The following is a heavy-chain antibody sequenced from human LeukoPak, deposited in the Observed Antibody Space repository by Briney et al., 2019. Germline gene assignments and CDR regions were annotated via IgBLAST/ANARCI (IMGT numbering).Heavy chain of an antibody. J-gene: IGHJ5*02. D-gene: IGHD4-17*01. CDR2: INHSGST. CDR1: GGSFSGNY. CDR3: ARGLDYVPFDP. Sequence: SETLSLTCAVYGGSFSGNYWGGIPQPPGKGLEWIGEINHSGSTNYNPSLKSQVTISVDTSKNQLSLKLSSVAAADTAVYYCARGLDYVPFDPWGQGTLVTVSS. V-gene: IGHV4-34*01.